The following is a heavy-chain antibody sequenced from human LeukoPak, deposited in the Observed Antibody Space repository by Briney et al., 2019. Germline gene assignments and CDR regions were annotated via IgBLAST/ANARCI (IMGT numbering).Heavy chain of an antibody. Sequence: GGSLRLSCAASGFTFSNSAMSWVRQAPGKGLEWVSAITGSGGGTYYADSVKGRFTISRDNSKNTLDLQVNSLSAEDTAVYYCAKEAVEYFDYWGQGTLVTVSS. J-gene: IGHJ4*02. CDR2: ITGSGGGT. CDR1: GFTFSNSA. V-gene: IGHV3-23*01. CDR3: AKEAVEYFDY.